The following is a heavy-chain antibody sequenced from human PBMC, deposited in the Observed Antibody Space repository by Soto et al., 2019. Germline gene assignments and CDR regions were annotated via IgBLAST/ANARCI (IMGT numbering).Heavy chain of an antibody. J-gene: IGHJ4*02. CDR1: GFTFRSYW. D-gene: IGHD6-6*01. CDR3: ASGGSSLNFDS. V-gene: IGHV3-74*01. Sequence: EVQLVESGGGLVQPGGSLRLSCAASGFTFRSYWMQWVRQAPGKGLVWVSWINSDGSSTSYADSVRGRFTISRDNAKNMLHLQMNSLRAEDTAVYYCASGGSSLNFDSWGQGTLVTVPS. CDR2: INSDGSST.